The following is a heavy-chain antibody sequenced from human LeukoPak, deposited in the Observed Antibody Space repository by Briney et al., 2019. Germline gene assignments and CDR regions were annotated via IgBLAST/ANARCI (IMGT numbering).Heavy chain of an antibody. CDR2: IKSKSDGGTI. CDR1: GMTFTDAW. CDR3: TTRRQDGW. Sequence: GGSLRLSCAASGMTFTDAWMSWVRQAPGKGLEWVGRIKSKSDGGTIDYAAPVKGRFTISRDDSRNTLYLQMNSLKTEDTAVYYCTTRRQDGWWGQGTLVTVS. V-gene: IGHV3-15*01. J-gene: IGHJ4*02. D-gene: IGHD2-15*01.